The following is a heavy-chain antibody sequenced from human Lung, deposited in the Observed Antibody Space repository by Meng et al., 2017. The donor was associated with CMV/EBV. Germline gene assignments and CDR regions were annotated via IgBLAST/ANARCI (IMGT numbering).Heavy chain of an antibody. CDR2: ISWNSGSI. CDR3: AKDTGGYSYGYNAFDI. V-gene: IGHV3-9*01. Sequence: SLRLSCAASGFTFDDYAMHWVRQAPGKGLEWVSGISWNSGSIGYADSVKGRFTISRDNAKNSLYLQMNSLRAEDTALYYCAKDTGGYSYGYNAFDIWGQGTXVTVSS. CDR1: GFTFDDYA. D-gene: IGHD5-18*01. J-gene: IGHJ3*02.